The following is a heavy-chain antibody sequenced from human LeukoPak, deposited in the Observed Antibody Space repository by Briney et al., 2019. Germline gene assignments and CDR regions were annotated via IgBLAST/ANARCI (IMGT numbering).Heavy chain of an antibody. J-gene: IGHJ5*02. Sequence: PGRSLRLSCAASGFTFDDYAMHWVRQAPGKGLEWVSGISWNSGSIGYADSVKGRFTISRVNAKNSLYLQMNSLRAEDTALYYCARGGPYDILTGPNNWFDPWGQGTLVTVSS. V-gene: IGHV3-9*01. D-gene: IGHD3-9*01. CDR3: ARGGPYDILTGPNNWFDP. CDR1: GFTFDDYA. CDR2: ISWNSGSI.